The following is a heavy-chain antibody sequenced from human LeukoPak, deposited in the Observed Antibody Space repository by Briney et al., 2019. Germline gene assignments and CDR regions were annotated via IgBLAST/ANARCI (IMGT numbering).Heavy chain of an antibody. V-gene: IGHV3-7*01. D-gene: IGHD1-26*01. CDR1: GFISSSYW. J-gene: IGHJ4*02. CDR3: ARGGGIYGLWDY. CDR2: VKQDGSER. Sequence: GGSLRLSCAASGFISSSYWMSWVRQAPGKGLEWVANVKQDGSERYYGDSVKGRFTISRDNAKDTLYLQMNSLRVEDTAVYYCARGGGIYGLWDYWGQGTLVTVSS.